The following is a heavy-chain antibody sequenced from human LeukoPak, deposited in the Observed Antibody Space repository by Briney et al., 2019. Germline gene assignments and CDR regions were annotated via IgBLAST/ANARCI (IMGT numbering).Heavy chain of an antibody. Sequence: SETLSLTCTVSGGSISTYYWSWIRQPPGKGLEWIGYIYSSGNTDYNPSLKSRVTISIDTSKSQFSLKLSSVTAADTAIYYCARDPSTFYFDYWGQGALVTVSS. CDR1: GGSISTYY. V-gene: IGHV4-59*01. CDR3: ARDPSTFYFDY. J-gene: IGHJ4*02. CDR2: IYSSGNT. D-gene: IGHD3-16*01.